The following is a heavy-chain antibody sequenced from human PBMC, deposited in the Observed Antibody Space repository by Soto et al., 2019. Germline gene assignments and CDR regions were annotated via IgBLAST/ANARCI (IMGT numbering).Heavy chain of an antibody. D-gene: IGHD6-19*01. J-gene: IGHJ5*02. Sequence: ASVKVSCKASGYTFTSYGISWVRQAPGQGLEWMGWISAYNGNTNYAQKLQGRVTMTTDTSTSTAYMELRSLRSDDTAVYYCAIDHSSGWYGPENWFDPWGQGTLVTVSS. CDR3: AIDHSSGWYGPENWFDP. CDR1: GYTFTSYG. V-gene: IGHV1-18*01. CDR2: ISAYNGNT.